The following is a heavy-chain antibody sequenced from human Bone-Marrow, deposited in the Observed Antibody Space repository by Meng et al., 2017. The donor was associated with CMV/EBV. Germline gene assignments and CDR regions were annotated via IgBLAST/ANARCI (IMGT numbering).Heavy chain of an antibody. J-gene: IGHJ4*02. CDR2: ISGDGVDT. V-gene: IGHV3-23*01. CDR1: VFSFHNFG. Sequence: SVFSFHNFGMSWVRQAPGKGLEWVSTISGDGVDTYYADSVRGRFTISRDESKNSLYLQMNSLKTEDTAVYYCARTPNTVYSFEGYWGQGTLVTVSS. D-gene: IGHD5-18*01. CDR3: ARTPNTVYSFEGY.